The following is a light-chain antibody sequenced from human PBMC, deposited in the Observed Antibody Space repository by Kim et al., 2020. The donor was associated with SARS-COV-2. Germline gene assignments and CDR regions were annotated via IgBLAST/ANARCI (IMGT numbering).Light chain of an antibody. J-gene: IGKJ2*01. CDR1: QDISNY. V-gene: IGKV1-33*01. Sequence: DIQMTQSPSSLSASVGDRVTITCQASQDISNYLNWYQQKPGKAPKLLIYDASNLETGVPSRFSGSGSGTDFTFTISSLQPEDIATYYCQQYDNLPRTFGQVTKREI. CDR3: QQYDNLPRT. CDR2: DAS.